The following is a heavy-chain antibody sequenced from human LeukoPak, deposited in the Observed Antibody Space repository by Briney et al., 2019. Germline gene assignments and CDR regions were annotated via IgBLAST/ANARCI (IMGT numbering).Heavy chain of an antibody. D-gene: IGHD5-18*01. J-gene: IGHJ4*02. CDR2: ISTNGGST. Sequence: GGSLRLSCAASGFTFSSYEMNWVRQAPGKGLEYVSGISTNGGSTYYADSVKGRFTISRDNSKNTLFLQMGSLRAEDMAVYYCARGGGRNTTMVWAFDYWGQGTLVTVSS. V-gene: IGHV3-64*02. CDR3: ARGGGRNTTMVWAFDY. CDR1: GFTFSSYE.